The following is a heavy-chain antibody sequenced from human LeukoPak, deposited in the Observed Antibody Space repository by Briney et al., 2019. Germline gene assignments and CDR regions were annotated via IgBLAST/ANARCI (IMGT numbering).Heavy chain of an antibody. Sequence: SQTLSLTCAVSGGSISSGGYSWSWIRQPPGKGLEWIGYIYHSGSTYYNPSLKSRVTISVDRSKNQFSLKLSSVTAADTAVYYCARNTYTANWYFDLWSRGTLVTVSS. V-gene: IGHV4-30-2*01. CDR3: ARNTYTANWYFDL. CDR2: IYHSGST. CDR1: GGSISSGGYS. D-gene: IGHD5-18*01. J-gene: IGHJ2*01.